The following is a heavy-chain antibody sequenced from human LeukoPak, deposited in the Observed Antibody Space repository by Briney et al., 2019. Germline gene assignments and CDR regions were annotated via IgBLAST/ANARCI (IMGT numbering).Heavy chain of an antibody. Sequence: PGGSLRLSCAASGFTVSSNYMSWVRQAPGKGLERVSDISSGGSTYYEDSVKGRFTISSDNSKNTLHLQMNSLRDEDTALYYCASVPGNWDFDLWGRGTLVTVSS. V-gene: IGHV3-66*01. J-gene: IGHJ2*01. CDR1: GFTVSSNY. D-gene: IGHD1-14*01. CDR3: ASVPGNWDFDL. CDR2: ISSGGST.